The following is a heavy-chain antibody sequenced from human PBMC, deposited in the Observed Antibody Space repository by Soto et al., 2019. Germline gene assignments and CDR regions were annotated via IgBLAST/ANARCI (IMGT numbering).Heavy chain of an antibody. V-gene: IGHV1-18*01. CDR1: GYTFTSYG. CDR2: ISAYNGNT. Sequence: QVQLVQSGAEVKKPGASVKVSCKASGYTFTSYGISWVRQAPGQGLEWMGWISAYNGNTNYAQKLQGRVTMTTDTPTSTAYMELRGLRSDDTAVYYWARDRHLSRSSSCLPSFDYWGKGTLATVSS. CDR3: ARDRHLSRSSSCLPSFDY. J-gene: IGHJ4*02. D-gene: IGHD6-13*01.